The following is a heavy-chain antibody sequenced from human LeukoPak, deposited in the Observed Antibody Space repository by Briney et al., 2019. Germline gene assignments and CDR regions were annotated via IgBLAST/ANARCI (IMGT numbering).Heavy chain of an antibody. J-gene: IGHJ4*02. D-gene: IGHD3-10*01. V-gene: IGHV3-66*01. CDR1: GFTVSSNY. CDR2: IYSGGST. CDR3: ASGERDYYGSGSSYYFDY. Sequence: GGSLRLSCAASGFTVSSNYMSWVRQAPGKGLEWASVIYSGGSTYYADSVKGRFTISRDNSKNTLYLQMNSLRAEDTAEYYCASGERDYYGSGSSYYFDYWGQGTLVTVSS.